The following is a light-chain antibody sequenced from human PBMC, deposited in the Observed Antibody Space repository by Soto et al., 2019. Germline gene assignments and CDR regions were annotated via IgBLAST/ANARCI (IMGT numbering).Light chain of an antibody. V-gene: IGLV2-14*01. CDR1: SSDVGTYNY. CDR2: DVS. J-gene: IGLJ2*01. Sequence: QSVLTQPPSASGSPGQSITISCTGTSSDVGTYNYVSWYQQHAGKVPKLMIYDVSNRPSGVSDRFSGSKSGNTASLTISGLQAEDEADYYCTSYTSSSTLVFGGGTKLTVL. CDR3: TSYTSSSTLV.